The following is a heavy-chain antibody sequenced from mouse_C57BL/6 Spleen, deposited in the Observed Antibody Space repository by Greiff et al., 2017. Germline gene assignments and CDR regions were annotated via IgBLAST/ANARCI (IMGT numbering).Heavy chain of an antibody. D-gene: IGHD2-1*01. CDR3: ARFPYGNYVPFDY. CDR2: IYPRDGST. Sequence: QVQLQQSGPELVKPGASVKLSCKASGYTFTSYDINWVKQRPGQGLEWIGWIYPRDGSTKYNAKFKGKATLTVDTSSSTAYMELHSLTSEDSAVYFCARFPYGNYVPFDYWGQGTTLTVSS. V-gene: IGHV1-85*01. J-gene: IGHJ2*01. CDR1: GYTFTSYD.